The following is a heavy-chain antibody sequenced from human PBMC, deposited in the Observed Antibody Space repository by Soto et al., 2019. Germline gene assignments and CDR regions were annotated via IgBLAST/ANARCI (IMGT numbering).Heavy chain of an antibody. D-gene: IGHD5-18*01. J-gene: IGHJ4*02. CDR2: IYYSGTT. CDR1: GGSISSGGYY. V-gene: IGHV4-31*03. Sequence: QVHLQESGPGLVKPSQTLALTCTVSGGSISSGGYYWYWVRQHPEKGLEWIGFIYYSGTTYYNPSRKSRVTMSVDTSKNNFTLKLRSVKAADTAVYYCASRDVDTTLVGNDYWGQGSLVVVSS. CDR3: ASRDVDTTLVGNDY.